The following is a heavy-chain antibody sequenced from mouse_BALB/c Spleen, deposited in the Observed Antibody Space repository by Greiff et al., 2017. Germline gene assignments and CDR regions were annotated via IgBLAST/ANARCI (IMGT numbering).Heavy chain of an antibody. CDR1: GFTFSDYY. Sequence: EVMLVESGGGLVKPGGSLKLSCAASGFTFSDYYMYWVRQTPEKRLEWVATISDGGSYTYYPDSVKGRFTISRDNAKNNLYLQMSSLKSEDTAMYYCARDHYGSSYGFAYWGQGTLVTVSA. CDR2: ISDGGSYT. D-gene: IGHD1-1*01. CDR3: ARDHYGSSYGFAY. J-gene: IGHJ3*01. V-gene: IGHV5-4*02.